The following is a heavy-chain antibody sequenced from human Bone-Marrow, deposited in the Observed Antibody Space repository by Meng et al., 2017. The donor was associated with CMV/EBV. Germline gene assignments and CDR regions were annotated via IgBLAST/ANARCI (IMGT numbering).Heavy chain of an antibody. J-gene: IGHJ4*02. Sequence: EVQLGESWGGLVQPGESLRLSCAVSGFTVTEKHLNWVRQVPGKGLEWVSMYATDGRTFYADSVKGRFTISRDNSKNSVYLQMNSLRVEDTAVYYCMNTPPGDWGQGTLVTVSS. D-gene: IGHD1/OR15-1a*01. CDR1: GFTVTEKH. CDR2: YATDGRT. V-gene: IGHV3-66*01. CDR3: MNTPPGD.